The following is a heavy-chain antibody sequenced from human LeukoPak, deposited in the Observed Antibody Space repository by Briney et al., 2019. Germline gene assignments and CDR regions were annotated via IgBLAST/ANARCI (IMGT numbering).Heavy chain of an antibody. J-gene: IGHJ5*02. V-gene: IGHV1-2*02. D-gene: IGHD3-3*01. Sequence: ASVKVSCKASGYTFTGYYMHWVRQAPGQGLEWVGWINPNTGGTHYAQTFKGRVTMTRDTSISTAYRELSRLRSDDTAVYYCTRGGHDFSGYSTWFDTWGQGTLVTVSS. CDR1: GYTFTGYY. CDR3: TRGGHDFSGYSTWFDT. CDR2: INPNTGGT.